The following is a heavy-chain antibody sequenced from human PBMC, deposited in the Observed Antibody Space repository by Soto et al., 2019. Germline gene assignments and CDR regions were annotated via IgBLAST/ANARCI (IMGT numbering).Heavy chain of an antibody. J-gene: IGHJ6*02. V-gene: IGHV4-31*03. CDR3: ARAPIPNWNYYGMDV. D-gene: IGHD1-1*01. Sequence: QVQLQESGPGQVKPSQTLSLTCTVSGGSVNSGGYHWSWLRQHPGKGLEWIGDIYYSGSTYYNPSLKSRVTISIDTSTNRFSLHSSALTAADTAVYYCARAPIPNWNYYGMDVWGQGTTVTVSS. CDR1: GGSVNSGGYH. CDR2: IYYSGST.